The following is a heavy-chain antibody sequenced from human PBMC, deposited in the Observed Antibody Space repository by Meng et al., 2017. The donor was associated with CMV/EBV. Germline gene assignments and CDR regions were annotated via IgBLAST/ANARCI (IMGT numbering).Heavy chain of an antibody. CDR2: IYYSGST. V-gene: IGHV4-59*01. CDR3: ARVIKRLRYYGMDV. CDR1: GGSISSYY. D-gene: IGHD3-16*01. Sequence: SETLSLTCTVSGGSISSYYWSWIRQPPGKGLEWIGYIYYSGSTNYNPFLKSRVTISVDTSKNQFSLKLSSVTAADTAVYYCARVIKRLRYYGMDVWGQGTTVTVSS. J-gene: IGHJ6*02.